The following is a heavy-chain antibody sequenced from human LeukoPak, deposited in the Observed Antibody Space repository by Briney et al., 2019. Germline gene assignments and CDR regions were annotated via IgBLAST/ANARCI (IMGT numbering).Heavy chain of an antibody. CDR1: GYTFTGYY. CDR3: ATDTWGYYDSSNYYRQADY. CDR2: INPNSGGT. Sequence: GASVKVSCKASGYTFTGYYMHWVRQAPGQELEWMGRINPNSGGTNYAQKFQGRVTMTRDTSISTAYMELSRLRSDDTAVYYCATDTWGYYDSSNYYRQADYWGQGTLVTVSS. D-gene: IGHD3-22*01. J-gene: IGHJ4*02. V-gene: IGHV1-2*06.